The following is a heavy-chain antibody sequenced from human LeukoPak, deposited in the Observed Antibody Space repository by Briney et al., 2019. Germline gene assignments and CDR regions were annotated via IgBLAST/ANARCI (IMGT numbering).Heavy chain of an antibody. Sequence: SETLSLTCAVYGGSFSGYYWSWIRQPPGKGLEWIGVINHSGSTNYNPSLKSRVTISVDTSKNQFSLKLSSVTAADTAVYYCARALKDFWSGYSRAYFDYWGQGTLVTVSS. J-gene: IGHJ4*02. CDR1: GGSFSGYY. D-gene: IGHD3-3*01. CDR3: ARALKDFWSGYSRAYFDY. V-gene: IGHV4-34*01. CDR2: INHSGST.